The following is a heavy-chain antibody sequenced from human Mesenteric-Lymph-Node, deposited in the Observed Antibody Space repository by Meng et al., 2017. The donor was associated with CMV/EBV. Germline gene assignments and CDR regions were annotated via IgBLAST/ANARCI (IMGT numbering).Heavy chain of an antibody. V-gene: IGHV5-51*01. CDR2: IYPGDSST. J-gene: IGHJ3*02. CDR1: GYTFSNYW. Sequence: KVSCKGSGYTFSNYWIGWVRQMPGKGLEWMGIIYPGDSSTRYSPSFQGQVTISADKSISTAYLQWSGLKASDTAIYYCARRATVSYDAFDIWGQGTMVTVSS. D-gene: IGHD4-17*01. CDR3: ARRATVSYDAFDI.